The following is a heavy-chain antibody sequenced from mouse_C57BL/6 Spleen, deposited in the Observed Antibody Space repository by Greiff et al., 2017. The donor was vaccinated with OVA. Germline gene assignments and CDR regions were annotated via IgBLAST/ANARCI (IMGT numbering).Heavy chain of an antibody. CDR3: ARGTTVVAPTGYFDV. D-gene: IGHD1-1*01. CDR1: GYTFTSSD. Sequence: QVQLQQSGPELVKPGASVKLSCKASGYTFTSSDINWVKQRPGQGLEWIGWIYPRDGSTKYNEKFKGKATLTVDTSSSTAYMELHSLTSEDSAVYFCARGTTVVAPTGYFDVWGTGTTVTVSS. J-gene: IGHJ1*03. V-gene: IGHV1-85*01. CDR2: IYPRDGST.